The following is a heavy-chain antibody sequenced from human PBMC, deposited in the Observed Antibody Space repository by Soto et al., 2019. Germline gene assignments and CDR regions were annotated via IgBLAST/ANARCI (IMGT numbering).Heavy chain of an antibody. CDR3: AIEVGRSNQFDL. V-gene: IGHV1-3*01. D-gene: IGHD6-13*01. CDR2: INAANGDT. J-gene: IGHJ5*02. CDR1: GYTFTSYG. Sequence: ASVKVSCKASGYTFTSYGIHWVRQAPGQRLEWMGWINAANGDTKYSPKFQGRVTITRDTSASTAYMELSSLRSEDTAVYYCAIEVGRSNQFDLWGQGTMVTVSS.